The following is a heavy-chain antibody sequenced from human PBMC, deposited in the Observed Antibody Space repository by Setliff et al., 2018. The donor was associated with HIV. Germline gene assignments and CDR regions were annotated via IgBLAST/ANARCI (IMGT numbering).Heavy chain of an antibody. J-gene: IGHJ2*01. CDR2: ISVYNGQT. CDR1: GYSFTTYG. CDR3: ARGHHFYWYFNL. Sequence: ASVKVSCKASGYSFTTYGISWARRAPGQGLEWVGWISVYNGQTLYAQKVQDRITVTMDIPKDTAYMELRGLTPDDTAVYYCARGHHFYWYFNLWGPGTLVTVSS. V-gene: IGHV1-18*01.